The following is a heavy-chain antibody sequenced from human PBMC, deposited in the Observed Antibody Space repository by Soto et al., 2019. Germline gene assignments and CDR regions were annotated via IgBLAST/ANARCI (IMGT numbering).Heavy chain of an antibody. CDR1: GGTFSSYA. Sequence: QVQLVQSGAEVKKPGSSVKVSCKASGGTFSSYAISWVRQAPGQGLEWLGGIIPIFGTANYAQKFQGRVTITADESTSTAYMELSSLRSEDTAVYYCAKGYYDSRGERNYCYYGMDVWGQGTTVTVSS. CDR3: AKGYYDSRGERNYCYYGMDV. D-gene: IGHD3-22*01. V-gene: IGHV1-69*01. J-gene: IGHJ6*02. CDR2: IIPIFGTA.